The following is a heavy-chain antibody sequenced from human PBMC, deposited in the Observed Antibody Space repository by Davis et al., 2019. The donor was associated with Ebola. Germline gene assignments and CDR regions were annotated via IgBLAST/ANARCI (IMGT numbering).Heavy chain of an antibody. V-gene: IGHV3-7*01. D-gene: IGHD6-19*01. Sequence: GESLKISCVASGFTFSDYYMHWIRQAPGKGLEWVANIKEDGTQKFYVDSAKGRFTISRDNARNSLYLQMNSLRAEDTAVYYCARDAALAGTHYIDSWGQGTLVTVSS. J-gene: IGHJ4*02. CDR1: GFTFSDYY. CDR2: IKEDGTQK. CDR3: ARDAALAGTHYIDS.